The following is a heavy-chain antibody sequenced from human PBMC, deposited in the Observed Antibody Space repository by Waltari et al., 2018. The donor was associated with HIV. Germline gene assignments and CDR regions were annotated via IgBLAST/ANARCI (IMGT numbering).Heavy chain of an antibody. CDR1: ADSVTSNTAA. Sequence: IQLQQSGPGLMQPSQTLSLTCVISADSVTSNTAAWTWIRQSPSRGLEWLGRTYYRKKWYHDYTVTLKTRMTLRADASKNQFSLELRSLTFDDSAMYYCAKGAFSGRTSGMFDYWGQGALVTVSS. CDR3: AKGAFSGRTSGMFDY. J-gene: IGHJ4*02. V-gene: IGHV6-1*01. D-gene: IGHD3-10*01. CDR2: TYYRKKWYH.